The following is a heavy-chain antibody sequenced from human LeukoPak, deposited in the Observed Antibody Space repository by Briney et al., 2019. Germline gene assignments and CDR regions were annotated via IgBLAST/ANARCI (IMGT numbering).Heavy chain of an antibody. Sequence: PSETLSLTCAVPGGSIRSSNWWSWVRQPPGKGLEWIGEIYHSGSTNYNPSLKSRVTISVDKSKNQFSLKLSSVTAADTAVYYCARVEGLGGRKIDYWGQGTLVTVSS. CDR2: IYHSGST. CDR3: ARVEGLGGRKIDY. V-gene: IGHV4-4*02. D-gene: IGHD1-14*01. J-gene: IGHJ4*02. CDR1: GGSIRSSNW.